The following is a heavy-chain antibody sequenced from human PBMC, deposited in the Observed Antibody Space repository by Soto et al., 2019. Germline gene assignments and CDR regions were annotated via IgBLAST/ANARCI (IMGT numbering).Heavy chain of an antibody. CDR2: ISSSSSSI. Sequence: PGGSLRLSCAASGFTFSSYGMHWVRQAPGKGLEWVSVISSSSSSIYYADSVKGRFTISRDNARNSLCLQMNSLRAEDTAVYYCAREHYDFLGVDPWGQGTLVTVSS. J-gene: IGHJ5*02. D-gene: IGHD3-3*01. V-gene: IGHV3-21*01. CDR1: GFTFSSYG. CDR3: AREHYDFLGVDP.